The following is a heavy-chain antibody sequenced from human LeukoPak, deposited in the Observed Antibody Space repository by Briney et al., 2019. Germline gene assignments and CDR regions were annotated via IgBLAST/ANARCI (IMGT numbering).Heavy chain of an antibody. CDR3: ARGGYSGYDLLPTAIRSLYYYYGMDV. Sequence: PGGSLRLSCAASGFTFSSYAMHWVRQAPGKGLEWVGVIRNDGSNQYYADSVKGQFTISRDNSKNTLYLQMNSLRAEDTAVYYCARGGYSGYDLLPTAIRSLYYYYGMDVWGQGTTVTVSS. J-gene: IGHJ6*02. D-gene: IGHD5-12*01. CDR2: IRNDGSNQ. CDR1: GFTFSSYA. V-gene: IGHV3-30*04.